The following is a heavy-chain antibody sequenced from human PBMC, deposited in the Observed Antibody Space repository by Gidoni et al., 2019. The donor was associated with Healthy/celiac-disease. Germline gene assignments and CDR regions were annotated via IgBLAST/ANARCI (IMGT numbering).Heavy chain of an antibody. CDR3: ARDGPRFPGSVMDV. D-gene: IGHD2-21*01. Sequence: EVQLVESGGGLIQPGGSLSLSGAAAGFTVSSNYMSWVPQAPGKGLEWVSVIYSGGSTYYADSVKGRFTISRDNSKNTLYLQMNSLRAEDTAVYYCARDGPRFPGSVMDVWGQGTTVTVSS. J-gene: IGHJ6*02. CDR2: IYSGGST. CDR1: GFTVSSNY. V-gene: IGHV3-53*01.